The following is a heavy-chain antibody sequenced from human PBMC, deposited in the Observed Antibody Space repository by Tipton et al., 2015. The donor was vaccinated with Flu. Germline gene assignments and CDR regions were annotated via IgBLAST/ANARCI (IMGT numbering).Heavy chain of an antibody. CDR3: ATGLGHYYDR. Sequence: FSIYWMHWVRQAPGKGLVWVSRVNGDGSSATYADSVKGRFTISRDNARNTVYLQMNSLRADDTAVYYCATGLGHYYDRWGQGTLVTVSS. J-gene: IGHJ4*02. CDR1: FSIYW. CDR2: VNGDGSSA. V-gene: IGHV3-74*01. D-gene: IGHD3-22*01.